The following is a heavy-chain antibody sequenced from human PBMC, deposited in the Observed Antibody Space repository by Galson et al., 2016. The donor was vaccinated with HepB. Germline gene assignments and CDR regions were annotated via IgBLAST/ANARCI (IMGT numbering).Heavy chain of an antibody. CDR2: IRSAGDIT. J-gene: IGHJ5*01. D-gene: IGHD3-22*01. Sequence: SLRLSCAASGFAFDRRALSWVRQAPGKRLEWVSVIRSAGDITYYADSVKGRFTIPRDNSKNTLYLQTDSLRAEDTAIYYCALPNWITTIAVGWFDSWGQGTLVTVSS. V-gene: IGHV3-23*01. CDR3: ALPNWITTIAVGWFDS. CDR1: GFAFDRRA.